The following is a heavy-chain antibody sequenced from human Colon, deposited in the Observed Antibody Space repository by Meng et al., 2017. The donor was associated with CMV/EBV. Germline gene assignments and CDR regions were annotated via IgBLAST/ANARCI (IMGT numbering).Heavy chain of an antibody. V-gene: IGHV2-5*02. CDR1: GFSLNTYEVG. Sequence: QINLKESGSVQVKPTQTLTLTCSFRGFSLNTYEVGVGWFRQPPGKAPEWLALIYWDDDKRYRSSLGNRLTLTHDASKNQVVLTMTDMDPVDTATYYCAHKSLPAAFFDYWSQGTLVTVSS. CDR3: AHKSLPAAFFDY. D-gene: IGHD2-2*01. CDR2: IYWDDDK. J-gene: IGHJ4*02.